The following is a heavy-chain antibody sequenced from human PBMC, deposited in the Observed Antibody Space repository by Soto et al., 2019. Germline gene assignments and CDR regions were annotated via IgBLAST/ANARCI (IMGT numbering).Heavy chain of an antibody. Sequence: EVQLVESGGGLIQPGGSLRLSCAASGFTVNSSYMTWVRQAPGKGLEWVSVIYSGGTTDYADSVKGRFTISRDTSKNTLSLQMNSLRAEDTAVYYCARGFNYGYFDYWGQGTLVTVSS. CDR1: GFTVNSSY. CDR3: ARGFNYGYFDY. D-gene: IGHD5-18*01. CDR2: IYSGGTT. J-gene: IGHJ4*02. V-gene: IGHV3-53*01.